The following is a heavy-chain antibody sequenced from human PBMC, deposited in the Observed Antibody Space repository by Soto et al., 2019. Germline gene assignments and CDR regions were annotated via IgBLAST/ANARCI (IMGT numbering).Heavy chain of an antibody. CDR2: LYYSGST. J-gene: IGHJ4*02. V-gene: IGHV4-59*08. D-gene: IGHD5-18*01. Sequence: QVQLQASGPGLVKPSETLSLTCTVSGGSSSSYYWRWIRQPPGKGLERIGYLYYSGSTKYNPSPKGRVTISVDTSTTQFSLKLSSVTAADTAVYYCARRYGYAFDYWGQGTRVTVSS. CDR3: ARRYGYAFDY. CDR1: GGSSSSYY.